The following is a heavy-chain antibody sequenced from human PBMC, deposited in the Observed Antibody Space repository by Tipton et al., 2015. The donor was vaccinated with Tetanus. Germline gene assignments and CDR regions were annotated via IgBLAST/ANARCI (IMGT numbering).Heavy chain of an antibody. CDR2: IDPSDSYT. CDR3: ARHKAFGEVY. V-gene: IGHV5-10-1*01. CDR1: GYNFITYW. Sequence: VQLVQSGAEVKKPGDSLRISCKGFGYNFITYWISWVRQMPGKCLEWMGRIDPSDSYTNYSPSFEGYVTISADKSISTAYWQWSSLKASDTAMYYGARHKAFGEVYRGQGTLVTVSS. J-gene: IGHJ4*02. D-gene: IGHD3-3*01.